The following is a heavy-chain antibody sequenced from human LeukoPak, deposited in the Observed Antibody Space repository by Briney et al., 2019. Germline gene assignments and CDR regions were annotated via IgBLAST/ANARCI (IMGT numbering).Heavy chain of an antibody. J-gene: IGHJ4*02. V-gene: IGHV4-59*01. CDR3: ARGYYNILTGYYVDY. Sequence: SETLSLTCTVSGVSISNYYWSWIRQPPGKGLEWIGYFSNSGSTDYNPSLKSRVTISVDTSKNQFSLKLSSVTAADTAVYYCARGYYNILTGYYVDYWGQGTLVTVSS. D-gene: IGHD3-9*01. CDR2: FSNSGST. CDR1: GVSISNYY.